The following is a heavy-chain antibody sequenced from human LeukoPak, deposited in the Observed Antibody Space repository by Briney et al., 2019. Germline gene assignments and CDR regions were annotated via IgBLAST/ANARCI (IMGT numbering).Heavy chain of an antibody. CDR2: ISSSSSYI. D-gene: IGHD1-26*01. Sequence: GGSLRLSCAASGFTFSSYSTNWVRQAPGKGLEWVSSISSSSSYIYYADSVKGRFTISRGNAKNSLYLQMNSLRAEDTAVYYCARDTSGSYYVGKDFDYWGQGTLVTVSS. CDR3: ARDTSGSYYVGKDFDY. V-gene: IGHV3-21*01. J-gene: IGHJ4*02. CDR1: GFTFSSYS.